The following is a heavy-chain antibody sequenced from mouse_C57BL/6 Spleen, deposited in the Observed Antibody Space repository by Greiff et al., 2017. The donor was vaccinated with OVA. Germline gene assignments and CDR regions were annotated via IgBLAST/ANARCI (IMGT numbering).Heavy chain of an antibody. V-gene: IGHV5-6*01. CDR2: ISSGGSYT. D-gene: IGHD2-1*01. J-gene: IGHJ1*03. Sequence: EVQLVESGGDLVKPGGSLKLSCAASGFTFSSYGMSWVRQTPDKRLEWVATISSGGSYTYYPASVKGRFTISRDNAKNTLYLQMSSLKSEDTAMYYCARVNTQYFDVWGTGTTVTVSS. CDR3: ARVNTQYFDV. CDR1: GFTFSSYG.